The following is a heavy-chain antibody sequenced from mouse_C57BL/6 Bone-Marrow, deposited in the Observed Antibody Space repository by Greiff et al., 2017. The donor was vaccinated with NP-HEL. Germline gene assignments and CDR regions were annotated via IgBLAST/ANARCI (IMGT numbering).Heavy chain of an antibody. D-gene: IGHD3-1*01. CDR1: GYTFTEYT. J-gene: IGHJ3*01. CDR2: FYPGSGSI. Sequence: QVHVKQSGAELVKPGASVKLSCKASGYTFTEYTIHWVKQRSGQGLEWIGWFYPGSGSIKYNEKFKDKATLTADKSSSTVYMELSRLTSEDSAVYFCARHEEEQLSFAYWGQGTLVTVSA. V-gene: IGHV1-62-2*01. CDR3: ARHEEEQLSFAY.